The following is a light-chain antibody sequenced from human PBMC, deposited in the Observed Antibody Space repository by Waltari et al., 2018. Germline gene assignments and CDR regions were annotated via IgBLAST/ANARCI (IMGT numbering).Light chain of an antibody. V-gene: IGKV1-39*01. CDR3: QQSHTMMYT. CDR2: GAS. CDR1: PNIDTF. Sequence: DIQLTQSPSSLSASVGDRVTITCRASPNIDTFLNWYQQSPGKAPKVLIYGASSLQSGVPSRFSGSGSGTHFTLTISSLQPDDFATYFCQQSHTMMYTFGQGTKLEIK. J-gene: IGKJ2*01.